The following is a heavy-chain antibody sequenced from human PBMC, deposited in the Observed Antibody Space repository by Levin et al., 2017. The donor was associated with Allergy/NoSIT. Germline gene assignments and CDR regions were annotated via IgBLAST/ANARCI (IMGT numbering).Heavy chain of an antibody. CDR2: IWYDGSNE. CDR1: GFTFNSYG. Sequence: PGGSLRLSCAASGFTFNSYGMHWVRQSPGKGLEWAAAIWYDGSNEYYADSVKGRFTISRDNSKNTLYLQMNSLRVEDTAMYCCARSRGLEGFEGTNYDYWGQGTLVTVSS. J-gene: IGHJ4*02. CDR3: ARSRGLEGFEGTNYDY. V-gene: IGHV3-33*01. D-gene: IGHD3-10*01.